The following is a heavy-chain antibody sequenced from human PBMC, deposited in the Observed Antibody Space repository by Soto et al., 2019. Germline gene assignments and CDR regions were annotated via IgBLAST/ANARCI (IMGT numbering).Heavy chain of an antibody. CDR1: GYTFTSYY. D-gene: IGHD1-1*01. V-gene: IGHV1-46*01. Sequence: QVQLVQSGAEVKKPGASVKVSCKASGYTFTSYYMHWVRQAPVKGLEWMGIINPSGGSTSYAQKFQGRVTLTRDTSTSTVYMELSSLRSEDTAVYCCARLPKWNDKGYSWFDPWGQGTLGTVSS. CDR3: ARLPKWNDKGYSWFDP. CDR2: INPSGGST. J-gene: IGHJ5*02.